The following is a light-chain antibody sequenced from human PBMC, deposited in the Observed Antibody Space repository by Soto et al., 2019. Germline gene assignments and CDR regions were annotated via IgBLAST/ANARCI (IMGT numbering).Light chain of an antibody. CDR2: DAS. V-gene: IGKV3-11*01. Sequence: EIVLTQSPSTLSLSPGERATLSCRASQSVSSYLAWYQQKPGQAPRLLIYDASNRATGIPARFSGSGSGTDLTLTISSLEPEDFAVYYCQQRSNWPGGTFGQGTKVEIK. J-gene: IGKJ1*01. CDR1: QSVSSY. CDR3: QQRSNWPGGT.